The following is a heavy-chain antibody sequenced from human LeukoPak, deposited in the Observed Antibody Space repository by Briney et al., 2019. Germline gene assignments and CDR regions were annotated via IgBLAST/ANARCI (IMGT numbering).Heavy chain of an antibody. Sequence: GGSLRLSCAASGFMFSSYWMSWLRQAPGKGLEWVANIKQDRSEKYYVDSVKGRFTVSRDNARNSLYLQMNSLSPEDTAVYYCARVKQRLVRLLGRDTTYNYYYYMDVWGKGTTVTVSS. CDR2: IKQDRSEK. V-gene: IGHV3-7*01. CDR3: ARVKQRLVRLLGRDTTYNYYYYMDV. D-gene: IGHD6-13*01. CDR1: GFMFSSYW. J-gene: IGHJ6*03.